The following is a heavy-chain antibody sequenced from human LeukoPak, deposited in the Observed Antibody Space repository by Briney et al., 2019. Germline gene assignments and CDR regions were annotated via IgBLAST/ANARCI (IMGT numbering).Heavy chain of an antibody. D-gene: IGHD3-22*01. CDR1: GFTFDDYA. CDR2: ISWSSGSI. V-gene: IGHV3-9*01. Sequence: SGGSLRLSCAASGFTFDDYAMHWVRQAPGKGLEWVSGISWSSGSIAYADSVKGRFTISRDNAKNTVYLQMNNLRAEDTAVYFCARDVYYSLDPWGQGTQVTVSS. CDR3: ARDVYYSLDP. J-gene: IGHJ5*02.